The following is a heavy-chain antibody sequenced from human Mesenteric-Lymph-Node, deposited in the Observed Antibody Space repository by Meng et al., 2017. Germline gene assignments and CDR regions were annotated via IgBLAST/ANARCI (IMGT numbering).Heavy chain of an antibody. J-gene: IGHJ5*02. Sequence: GEALKTSCAASGFTFSSYTMKWARQAPGKGLQWVSSISSSSNYIYYADSVKGRFIVSRDNAKKAMYLQMNSLRAEDTAVYFCVRDSGYYDHWGQGTLVTVSS. CDR2: ISSSSNYI. CDR3: VRDSGYYDH. V-gene: IGHV3-21*01. CDR1: GFTFSSYT. D-gene: IGHD3-22*01.